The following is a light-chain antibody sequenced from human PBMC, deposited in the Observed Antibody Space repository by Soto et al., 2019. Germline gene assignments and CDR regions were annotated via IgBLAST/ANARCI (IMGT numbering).Light chain of an antibody. CDR3: QQYGSSPST. V-gene: IGKV3-20*01. Sequence: EIVLTQSPGTLSLSPGERATLSCRASQSVSGSHLAWYQQKPGQAPRLLIYGASSRATGIPDRFSGSGSGTDFTLTISRLEPEDFAVYYCQQYGSSPSTFGQGTKVEIK. J-gene: IGKJ1*01. CDR2: GAS. CDR1: QSVSGSH.